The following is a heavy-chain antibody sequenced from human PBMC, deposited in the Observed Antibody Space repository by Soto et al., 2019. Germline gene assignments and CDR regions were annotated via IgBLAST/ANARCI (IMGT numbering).Heavy chain of an antibody. CDR3: ARADYYDSSGFYYDC. V-gene: IGHV1-46*01. CDR2: INPSGGST. CDR1: GYIFTNHY. D-gene: IGHD3-22*01. J-gene: IGHJ4*02. Sequence: ASVKVSCKASGYIFTNHYIHWVRQAPGQGLEWMGIINPSGGSTNYLQKFQGRITMTRDTSTSTVHMELSSLRSEDTAVYFCARADYYDSSGFYYDCWGQGSLVTVSS.